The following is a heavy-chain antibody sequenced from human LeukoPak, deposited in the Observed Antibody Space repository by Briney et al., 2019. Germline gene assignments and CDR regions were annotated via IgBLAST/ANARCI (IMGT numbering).Heavy chain of an antibody. CDR2: IYYSRST. CDR1: GRSISSNY. Sequence: SETLSSNGTVSGRSISSNYWSWNRQPPGKELDGIGYIYYSRSTNYNPSLKSRVVISVDTSTNQFSLKLSSVPAADTAVYYCARDYDSSGYLGYWGQGTLVTVSS. J-gene: IGHJ4*02. CDR3: ARDYDSSGYLGY. D-gene: IGHD3-22*01. V-gene: IGHV4-59*01.